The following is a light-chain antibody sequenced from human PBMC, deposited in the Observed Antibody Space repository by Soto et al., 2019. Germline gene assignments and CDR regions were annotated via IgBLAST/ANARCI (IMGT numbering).Light chain of an antibody. Sequence: QSVLTQPASVSGSPGQSITISCTGTSSDVGGYNYVSWYQHHPGKAPKLMIYEVSNRPSGVSNRFSGSKSGNTASLTVSGLQGEDEADYYCSSYAGSGNGYVFGTGTKLTVL. CDR3: SSYAGSGNGYV. J-gene: IGLJ1*01. CDR1: SSDVGGYNY. V-gene: IGLV2-14*01. CDR2: EVS.